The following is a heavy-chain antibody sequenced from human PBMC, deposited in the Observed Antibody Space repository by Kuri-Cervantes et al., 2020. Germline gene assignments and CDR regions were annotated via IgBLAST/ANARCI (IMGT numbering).Heavy chain of an antibody. V-gene: IGHV4-38-2*01. CDR3: ARGFYSSGWPVFDF. J-gene: IGHJ4*02. CDR2: IYHSGST. Sequence: SQTLSLTCAVSGYSISSGYYWGWTRQPPGKGLEWIGSIYHSGSTYYNPSLKSRVTISVDTSKNQFSLKLSPVTAADTAVYYCARGFYSSGWPVFDFWGQGSLVTVSS. D-gene: IGHD6-19*01. CDR1: GYSISSGYY.